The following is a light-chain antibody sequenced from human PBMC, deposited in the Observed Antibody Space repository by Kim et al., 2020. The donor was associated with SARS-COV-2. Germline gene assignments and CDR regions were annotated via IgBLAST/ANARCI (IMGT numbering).Light chain of an antibody. CDR1: QSVSNN. J-gene: IGKJ4*01. CDR2: GAS. V-gene: IGKV3-15*01. CDR3: QQYNNWPRLT. Sequence: EIVMTQSPATLSVSPGERATLSCRASQSVSNNLAWYQQKPGQAPRLLMYGASTRATGIPARFSGSGSGSEFTLTISSLQAEDFVVYYCQQYNNWPRLTFGGGTKVDIK.